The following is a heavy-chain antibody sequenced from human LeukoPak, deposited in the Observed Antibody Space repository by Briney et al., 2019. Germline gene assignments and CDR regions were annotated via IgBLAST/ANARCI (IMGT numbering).Heavy chain of an antibody. CDR1: GYTFTSYV. Sequence: ASVKVSCTPSGYTFTSYVINWVRQATGHGREWMGWMNPNSGDTGYAQKFQGRVTMTRNTSISTAYMELSSLRSEDTAVYYCARGLTMIRGVIIDYYYYGMDVWGQGTTVTVSS. D-gene: IGHD3-10*01. J-gene: IGHJ6*02. V-gene: IGHV1-8*01. CDR3: ARGLTMIRGVIIDYYYYGMDV. CDR2: MNPNSGDT.